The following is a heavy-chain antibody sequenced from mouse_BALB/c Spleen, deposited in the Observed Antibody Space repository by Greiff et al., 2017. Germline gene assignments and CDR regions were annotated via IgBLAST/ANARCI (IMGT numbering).Heavy chain of an antibody. D-gene: IGHD1-1*01. CDR1: GYSITSDYA. CDR2: ISYSGST. CDR3: ARHGSSPWFAY. J-gene: IGHJ3*01. V-gene: IGHV3-2*02. Sequence: EVKLQQSGPGLVKPSQSLSLTCTVTGYSITSDYAWNWIRQFPGNKLEWMGYISYSGSTSYNPSLKSRISITRDTSKNQFFLQLNSVTTEDTATYYCARHGSSPWFAYWGQGTLVTVSA.